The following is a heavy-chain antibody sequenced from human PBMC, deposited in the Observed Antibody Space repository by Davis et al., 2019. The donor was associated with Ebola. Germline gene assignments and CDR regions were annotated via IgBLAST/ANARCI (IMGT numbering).Heavy chain of an antibody. CDR2: ISENGDST. Sequence: GESLKISCAASGFTFSSYTMRWVRQAPGKGLEWVSAISENGDSTDYADSVKGRFTISRDNSKNTLYLQMNSLRAEDTAVYYCARYYDSSGYKNFDYWGQGTLVTVSS. V-gene: IGHV3-23*01. CDR3: ARYYDSSGYKNFDY. CDR1: GFTFSSYT. D-gene: IGHD3-22*01. J-gene: IGHJ4*02.